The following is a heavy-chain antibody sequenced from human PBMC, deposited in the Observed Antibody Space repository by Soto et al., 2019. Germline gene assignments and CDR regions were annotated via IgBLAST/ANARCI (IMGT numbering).Heavy chain of an antibody. V-gene: IGHV1-18*04. CDR3: ARVGVKQLVPQLTRYYYHGMDV. D-gene: IGHD6-13*01. CDR2: ISAYNGNT. Sequence: ASAKASCKASGYTFTSYGISWVRQAPGQGLEWMGWISAYNGNTNYAQKLQGRVTMTTDTSTSTAYMELRSLRSDDTAVYYCARVGVKQLVPQLTRYYYHGMDVWGQGTTVTVS. J-gene: IGHJ6*02. CDR1: GYTFTSYG.